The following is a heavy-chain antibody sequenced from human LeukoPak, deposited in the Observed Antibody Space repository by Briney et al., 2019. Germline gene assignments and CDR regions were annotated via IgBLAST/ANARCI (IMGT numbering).Heavy chain of an antibody. V-gene: IGHV4-34*01. CDR3: ARGFSGFWEFDF. CDR1: GGSFSGYS. J-gene: IGHJ4*02. Sequence: SETLSLTCAVSGGSFSGYSWNWIRQPPGKGLEWIAEINFTGSTDTGSTSYSPSLKSRVTISADTSKNQLSLHLRSATVADTGVYFCARGFSGFWEFDFWGQGTLVTVSS. CDR2: INFTGSTDTGST. D-gene: IGHD3-3*01.